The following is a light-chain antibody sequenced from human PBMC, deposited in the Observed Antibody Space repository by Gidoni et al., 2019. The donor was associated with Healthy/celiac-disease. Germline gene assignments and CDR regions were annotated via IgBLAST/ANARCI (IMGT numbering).Light chain of an antibody. CDR3: QSYDSSLSGLYV. CDR2: GNS. Sequence: HSVLTQPPSVSGPPGQRVTISCTGSSSNIGAGYDVHWYQQLPGTAPKLLIYGNSNRPSGVPDRFSGSKSGTSASLAITGLQAEDEADYYCQSYDSSLSGLYVFGTGTKVTVL. V-gene: IGLV1-40*01. CDR1: SSNIGAGYD. J-gene: IGLJ1*01.